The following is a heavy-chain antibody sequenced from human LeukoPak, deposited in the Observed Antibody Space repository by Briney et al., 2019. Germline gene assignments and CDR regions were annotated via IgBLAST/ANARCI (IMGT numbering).Heavy chain of an antibody. CDR3: ARLSVGGTPIDY. CDR2: IFQSGTT. J-gene: IGHJ4*02. Sequence: SETLSLTCTVSGGSISIFYWTWMRQRPGQRLEFIGHIFQSGTTNYNPSLKSRVTISLDTAKNQFSLRLTSVTAADTALYSCARLSVGGTPIDYWGQGTRVTVSS. D-gene: IGHD1-26*01. V-gene: IGHV4-59*08. CDR1: GGSISIFY.